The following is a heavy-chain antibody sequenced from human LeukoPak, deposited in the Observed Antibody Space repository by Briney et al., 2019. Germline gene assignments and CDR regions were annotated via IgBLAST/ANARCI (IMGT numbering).Heavy chain of an antibody. V-gene: IGHV3-48*03. D-gene: IGHD4-17*01. CDR2: IDSSGTTI. J-gene: IGHJ4*02. CDR1: GFTFRSYE. Sequence: PGGSLRLSCAASGFTFRSYEMIWVRQPPGKGLEWVSYIDSSGTTISYADSVRGRFTISRDNAQNSLYLQMSSLSAEDTAVYYCAREQTYGDYFDYWGQGTLVTVSS. CDR3: AREQTYGDYFDY.